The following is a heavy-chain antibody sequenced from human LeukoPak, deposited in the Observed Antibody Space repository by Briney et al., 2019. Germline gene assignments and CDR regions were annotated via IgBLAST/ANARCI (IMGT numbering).Heavy chain of an antibody. J-gene: IGHJ4*02. V-gene: IGHV4-59*08. CDR3: ARLSPGGAFDY. Sequence: SETLSLTCTVSGGSISSYYWSWIRQPPGKGLEWIGYIYYSGSTNYNPSLKSRVTISVDTSKNQFSLKLSSVTAADTAMYYCARLSPGGAFDYWGQGTLVTVSS. CDR2: IYYSGST. D-gene: IGHD3-16*01. CDR1: GGSISSYY.